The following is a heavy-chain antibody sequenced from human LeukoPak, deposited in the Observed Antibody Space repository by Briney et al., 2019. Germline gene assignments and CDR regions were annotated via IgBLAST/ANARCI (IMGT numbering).Heavy chain of an antibody. CDR2: IKPNSGGT. CDR1: GYTFTGYY. D-gene: IGHD2-15*01. J-gene: IGHJ6*02. CDR3: ARDYAKCHSSGGSCCYYYGMDV. Sequence: ASLKVSCKASGYTFTGYYMHWVRQAPGQGLEWMGWIKPNSGGTNYAQKFQGRVTMTRDTSISTAYMELSRLRSDDTAVYYCARDYAKCHSSGGSCCYYYGMDVWGQGTTVTVSS. V-gene: IGHV1-2*02.